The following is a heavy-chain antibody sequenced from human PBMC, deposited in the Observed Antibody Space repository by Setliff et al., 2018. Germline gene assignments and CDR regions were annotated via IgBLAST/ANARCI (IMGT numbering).Heavy chain of an antibody. J-gene: IGHJ4*02. CDR3: ARGMRDGYRSFHY. CDR1: GGTFSDYY. Sequence: SETLSLTCAASGGTFSDYYWTWIRQPPGKGLEWIGEINHSGSSNYNPSLKSRVTISVDTSKNQFSLKLSSVTAADTAAYYCARGMRDGYRSFHYWGQGTLVTVSS. CDR2: INHSGSS. D-gene: IGHD5-12*01. V-gene: IGHV4-34*01.